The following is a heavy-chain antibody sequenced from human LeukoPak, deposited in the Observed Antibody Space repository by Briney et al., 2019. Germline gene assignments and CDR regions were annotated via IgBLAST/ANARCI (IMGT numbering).Heavy chain of an antibody. V-gene: IGHV3-23*01. J-gene: IGHJ4*02. D-gene: IGHD6-13*01. CDR1: GFTFSAYA. CDR2: ISGSGGTT. CDR3: AKDRGGSSWSQVFDY. Sequence: GGSLRLSCAASGFTFSAYAMAWVRQAPGKGLEWVSTISGSGGTTYSADSVKGRFTISRDNSKNTLYLQMNSLRAEDTAVYYCAKDRGGSSWSQVFDYWGQGNLVTVSS.